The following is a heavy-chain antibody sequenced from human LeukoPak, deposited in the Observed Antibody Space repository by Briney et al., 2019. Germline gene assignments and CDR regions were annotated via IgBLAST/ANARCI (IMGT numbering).Heavy chain of an antibody. J-gene: IGHJ4*02. CDR2: IDGDGTLE. Sequence: GGSLRLSCSGSGFTFRSYTMTWVRQAPGKGLEWVSSIDGDGTLEYYADSLKGRFTISRDNANNSVYLQMNSLTADDSGLYFCARDYSSGWFGKGAYWGQGTRVLVSS. V-gene: IGHV3-21*06. CDR3: ARDYSSGWFGKGAY. D-gene: IGHD6-19*01. CDR1: GFTFRSYT.